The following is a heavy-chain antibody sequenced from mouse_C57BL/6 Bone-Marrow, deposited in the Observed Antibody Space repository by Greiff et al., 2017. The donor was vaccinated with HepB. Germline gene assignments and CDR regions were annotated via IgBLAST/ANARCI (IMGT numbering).Heavy chain of an antibody. J-gene: IGHJ1*03. CDR2: INPNYGTT. CDR3: DIYYGSSYDWYFDV. D-gene: IGHD1-1*01. Sequence: VQLQQSGPELVKPGASVKISCKASGYSFTDYNMNWVKQSNGKSLEWIGVINPNYGTTSYNQNFKGKATLTVDQSSSTAYMQLNSLTSEDSAVYYCDIYYGSSYDWYFDVWGTGTTVTVSS. V-gene: IGHV1-39*01. CDR1: GYSFTDYN.